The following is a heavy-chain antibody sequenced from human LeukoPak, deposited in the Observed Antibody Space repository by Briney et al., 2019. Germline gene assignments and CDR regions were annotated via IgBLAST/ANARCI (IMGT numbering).Heavy chain of an antibody. Sequence: SETLSLTCAVYGGSFSGYYWSWIRQPPGKGLEWIGEINHSGSTNYNPSLKSRVTISVDTSKNQFSLKLSSVTAADTAVYYCARGYYCYYMDVWGKGTTVTVSS. V-gene: IGHV4-34*01. CDR2: INHSGST. CDR1: GGSFSGYY. CDR3: ARGYYCYYMDV. J-gene: IGHJ6*03.